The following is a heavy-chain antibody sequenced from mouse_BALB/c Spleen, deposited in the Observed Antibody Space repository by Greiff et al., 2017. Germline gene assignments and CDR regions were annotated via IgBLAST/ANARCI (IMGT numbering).Heavy chain of an antibody. CDR2: IYPGGGYT. CDR3: ARNWEGYYYAMDY. D-gene: IGHD4-1*01. V-gene: IGHV1-63*02. Sequence: QLQQSGAELVRPGTSVKISCKASGYTFTNYWLGWVKQRPGHGLEWIGDIYPGGGYTNYNEKFKGKATLTADTSSSTAYMQLSSLTSEDSAVYFCARNWEGYYYAMDYWGQGTSVTVSS. J-gene: IGHJ4*01. CDR1: GYTFTNYW.